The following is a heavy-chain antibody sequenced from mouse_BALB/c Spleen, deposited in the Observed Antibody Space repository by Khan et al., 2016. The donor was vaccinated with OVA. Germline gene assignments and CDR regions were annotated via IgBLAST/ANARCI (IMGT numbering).Heavy chain of an antibody. CDR2: ISYSGST. CDR3: ARTDRIKD. CDR1: GYSITSGYG. Sequence: VQLLQSGPGLVTPSQSLSLTCTVTGYSITSGYGWNWIRPFPGNKLEWMVYISYSGSTNYNPSLKSRISITRDTSKNPFFLQLTSVPTEATAPYDCARTDRIKDWGQGTTLTVSS. V-gene: IGHV3-2*02. D-gene: IGHD2-14*01. J-gene: IGHJ2*01.